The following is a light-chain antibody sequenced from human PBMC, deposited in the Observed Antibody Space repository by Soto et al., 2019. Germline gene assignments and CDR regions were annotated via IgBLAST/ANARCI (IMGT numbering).Light chain of an antibody. J-gene: IGLJ3*02. Sequence: QSVLTQPPSVSGAPGQRVTISCTGSSSNIGAGYDVHWYQQLPGTAPKLLIHGNSNRPSGVPDRFSGSKSGTSASLAITGLQAEDVADYYCQSYDRSLTGWVFGGGTKVTVL. V-gene: IGLV1-40*01. CDR1: SSNIGAGYD. CDR3: QSYDRSLTGWV. CDR2: GNS.